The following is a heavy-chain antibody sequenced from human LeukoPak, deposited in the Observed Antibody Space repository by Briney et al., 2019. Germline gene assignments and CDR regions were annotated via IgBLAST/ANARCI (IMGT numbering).Heavy chain of an antibody. Sequence: GGSLRLSCAASGFTFSKYELHWIRQAPGKGLEWVAVVSHGGGSKYYADSVKGRFTISRDNSKNTLYLQMNSLRAEATAVYYCATQRIAGAYDYVWGEDYFDYWGQGTLVTVSS. D-gene: IGHD3-16*01. CDR3: ATQRIAGAYDYVWGEDYFDY. CDR2: VSHGGGSK. V-gene: IGHV3-30-3*01. CDR1: GFTFSKYE. J-gene: IGHJ4*02.